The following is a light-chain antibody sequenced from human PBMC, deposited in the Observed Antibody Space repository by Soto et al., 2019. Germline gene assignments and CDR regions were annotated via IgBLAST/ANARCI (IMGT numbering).Light chain of an antibody. CDR3: CSYAGSSIF. CDR2: EVN. J-gene: IGLJ1*01. V-gene: IGLV2-23*02. Sequence: QSALTQPASVSGSPGQSITISCTGTSSDVGSYNLVSWYQQHPGKAPKLMIYEVNKRPSGVSNRFSGSKSGNTASLTISGLQAEDEADYYCCSYAGSSIFFGTGTKLTVL. CDR1: SSDVGSYNL.